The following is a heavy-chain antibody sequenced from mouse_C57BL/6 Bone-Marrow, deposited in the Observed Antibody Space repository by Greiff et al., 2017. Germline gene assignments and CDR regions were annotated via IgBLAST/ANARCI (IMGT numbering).Heavy chain of an antibody. J-gene: IGHJ3*01. V-gene: IGHV1-64*01. Sequence: VQLQQPGAELVKPGASVKLSCKASGYTFTSYWMHWVKQRPGQGLEWIGMIHPNSGSTNYNEKFKSKATLTVDKSSSTAYMQLSSLTSEDSAVDYCGRKGKGYGYGCFAYWGQGTLVTVSA. CDR2: IHPNSGST. CDR1: GYTFTSYW. D-gene: IGHD2-2*01. CDR3: GRKGKGYGYGCFAY.